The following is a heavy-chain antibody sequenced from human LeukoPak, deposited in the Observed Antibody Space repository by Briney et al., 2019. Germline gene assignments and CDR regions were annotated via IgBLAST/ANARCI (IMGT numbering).Heavy chain of an antibody. D-gene: IGHD6-13*01. CDR2: INHSGST. CDR1: GGSFSGYY. J-gene: IGHJ3*02. CDR3: ARGTSSWYFGTDAFDI. Sequence: KPSETLSLTCAVYGGSFSGYYWSWIRQPPGKGLEWIGEINHSGSTNYNPSLKSRVTISVDTSKNQFSLKLSSVTAADTAVYYCARGTSSWYFGTDAFDIWGQGTMVTVSS. V-gene: IGHV4-34*01.